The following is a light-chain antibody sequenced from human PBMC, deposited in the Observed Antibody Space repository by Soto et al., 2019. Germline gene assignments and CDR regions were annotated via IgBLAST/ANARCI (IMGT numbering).Light chain of an antibody. CDR1: QNIRNY. CDR2: AAS. J-gene: IGKJ2*01. Sequence: DIQMTQSPSSLSASVGDRVTITCRASQNIRNYLNWYQQKPGDAPKLLIYAASTLQGAVPSRFSGSGSGTDFTLTISSLQPEDFATYHCQQGHSTPYTFGHGDQAGD. CDR3: QQGHSTPYT. V-gene: IGKV1-39*01.